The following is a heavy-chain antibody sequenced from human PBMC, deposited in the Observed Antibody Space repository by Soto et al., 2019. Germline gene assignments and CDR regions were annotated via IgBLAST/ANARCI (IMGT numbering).Heavy chain of an antibody. CDR1: GFTFSTYW. V-gene: IGHV3-74*03. CDR3: SRVATARYSWSES. Sequence: EVQLEESGGDLVQPGGSLRLSCAAPGFTFSTYWMHWVRQAPGKGVVWVSRSNSDGSITTYAGSVKGGFTMSRDNYKNTMYVQMNTLRAEDTAVYYCSRVATARYSWSESWGQGTLVAVSS. J-gene: IGHJ5*02. D-gene: IGHD1-26*01. CDR2: SNSDGSIT.